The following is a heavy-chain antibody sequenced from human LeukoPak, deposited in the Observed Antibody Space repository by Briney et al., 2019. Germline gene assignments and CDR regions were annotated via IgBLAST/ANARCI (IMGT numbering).Heavy chain of an antibody. V-gene: IGHV4-59*08. CDR2: IRYSGSA. J-gene: IGHJ4*02. Sequence: PSETLSLTCTVSGDSISNYYWSWIRQPPGKGLEWIGYIRYSGSANYNPSLRSRVTTSIGTSKNQFFLKLSSVTAADTAVYHCARLVYDSRGYYFDYWGQGTLVIVSS. CDR3: ARLVYDSRGYYFDY. D-gene: IGHD3-22*01. CDR1: GDSISNYY.